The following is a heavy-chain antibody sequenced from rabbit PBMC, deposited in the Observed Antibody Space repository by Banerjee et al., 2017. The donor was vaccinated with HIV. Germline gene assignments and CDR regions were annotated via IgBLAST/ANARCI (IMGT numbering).Heavy chain of an antibody. J-gene: IGHJ4*01. CDR1: GFDFSSGYY. D-gene: IGHD1-1*01. CDR2: IGVGSGST. Sequence: QSLEESGGDLVKPGASLTLTCTASGFDFSSGYYICWVRQAPGKGLEWIGCIGVGSGSTYYASWAKGRFTISKTSSTMVTLQMTSLTAADTATYFCARYKIVSGYFKLWGPGTLVTVS. CDR3: ARYKIVSGYFKL. V-gene: IGHV1S40*01.